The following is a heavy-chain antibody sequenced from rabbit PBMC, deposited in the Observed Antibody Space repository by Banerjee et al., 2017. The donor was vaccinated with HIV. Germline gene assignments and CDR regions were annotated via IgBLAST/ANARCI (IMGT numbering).Heavy chain of an antibody. D-gene: IGHD4-1*01. J-gene: IGHJ4*01. CDR2: INSNTGNT. CDR3: ARDLAGVIGWNFDL. V-gene: IGHV1S45*01. CDR1: GIDFNSYG. Sequence: QEQLVESGGGLVTLGGSLKLSCKASGIDFNSYGISWVRQAPGKGLEWIACINSNTGNTVYASWAKGPFTISKTSSTTVTLQMTSLTAADTATYFCARDLAGVIGWNFDLWGQGTLVTVS.